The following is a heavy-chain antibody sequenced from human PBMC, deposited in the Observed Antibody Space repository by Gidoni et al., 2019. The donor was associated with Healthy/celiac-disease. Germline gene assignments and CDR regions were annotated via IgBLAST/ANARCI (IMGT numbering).Heavy chain of an antibody. CDR3: ARGLKLRFLANNYFDY. D-gene: IGHD3-3*01. J-gene: IGHJ4*02. V-gene: IGHV4-34*01. CDR1: GGSFSGYY. Sequence: QVQLQQWGAGLLKPSETLSLTCAVYGGSFSGYYWSWIRQPPGKGLEWIGEINHSGSTNYNPSLKSRVTISVDTSKNQFSLKLSSVTAADTAVYYCARGLKLRFLANNYFDYWGQGTLVTVSS. CDR2: INHSGST.